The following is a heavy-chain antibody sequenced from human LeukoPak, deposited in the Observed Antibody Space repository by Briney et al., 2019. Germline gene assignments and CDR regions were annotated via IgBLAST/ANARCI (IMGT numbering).Heavy chain of an antibody. J-gene: IGHJ4*02. CDR2: INHSGST. Sequence: SETLSLTCAVYGGSFSGYYWSWIRQPPGKGLEWIGEINHSGSTNYNPFLNSRVTISVDTSKSQFSLMLISVTAADTAVYYCASRVSSWLQPMPLDYWGQGTLVTVSS. CDR1: GGSFSGYY. CDR3: ASRVSSWLQPMPLDY. V-gene: IGHV4-34*01. D-gene: IGHD6-13*01.